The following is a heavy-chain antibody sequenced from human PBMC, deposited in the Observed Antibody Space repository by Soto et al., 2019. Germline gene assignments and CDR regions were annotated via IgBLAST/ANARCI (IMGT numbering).Heavy chain of an antibody. CDR3: ARSFGELSDVDY. D-gene: IGHD3-10*01. CDR2: IYYSGST. Sequence: PSETLSLTCTVSGGSISSYYWSWIRQPPGKGLEWIGYIYYSGSTNHNPSLKSRVTISVDTSKNQFSLKLSSVTAADTAVYYCARSFGELSDVDYWGQGTLVTVSS. V-gene: IGHV4-59*01. CDR1: GGSISSYY. J-gene: IGHJ4*02.